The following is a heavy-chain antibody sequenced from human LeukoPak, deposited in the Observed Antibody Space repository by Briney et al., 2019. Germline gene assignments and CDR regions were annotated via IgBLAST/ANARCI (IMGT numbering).Heavy chain of an antibody. J-gene: IGHJ6*04. V-gene: IGHV3-74*01. CDR2: INSDGSST. D-gene: IGHD3-10*01. Sequence: GGSLRLSCAASGFTFSSYSMHWVRQAPGKGLVWVSRINSDGSSTSYADSVKGRFTISRDNARNSLYLQMNSLRAEDTAVYYCVRGKANYGSGSDVWGKGTTVTVSS. CDR3: VRGKANYGSGSDV. CDR1: GFTFSSYS.